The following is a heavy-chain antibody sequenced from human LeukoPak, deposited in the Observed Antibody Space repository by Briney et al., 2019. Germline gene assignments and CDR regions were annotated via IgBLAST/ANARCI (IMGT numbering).Heavy chain of an antibody. D-gene: IGHD6-13*01. CDR3: AKGGSTWYHFDY. CDR2: IWYDGSNK. Sequence: PGGSLRLSCAASGFTFSSYAIHWVRLAPGKGLEWVAFIWYDGSNKYYADSVKGRFTISRDNSENTLYLQMNSLRPEDTAVYYCAKGGSTWYHFDYWGQGTLVTVSS. V-gene: IGHV3-30*02. CDR1: GFTFSSYA. J-gene: IGHJ4*02.